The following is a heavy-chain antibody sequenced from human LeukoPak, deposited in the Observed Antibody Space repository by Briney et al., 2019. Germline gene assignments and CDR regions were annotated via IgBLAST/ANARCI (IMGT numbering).Heavy chain of an antibody. CDR1: GFTFSSYS. CDR3: ARGYGATPDYFDY. V-gene: IGHV3-23*01. D-gene: IGHD1-26*01. CDR2: ISGSGGST. J-gene: IGHJ4*02. Sequence: AGGSLRLSCAASGFTFSSYSMNWVRQAPGKGLEWVSAISGSGGSTYYADSVKGRSTISRDNSKNTLYLQMNSLRAEDTAVYYCARGYGATPDYFDYWGQGTLVTVSS.